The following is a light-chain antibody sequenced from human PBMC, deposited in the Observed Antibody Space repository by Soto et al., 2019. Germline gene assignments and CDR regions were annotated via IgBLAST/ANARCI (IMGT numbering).Light chain of an antibody. V-gene: IGKV3-15*01. Sequence: EIVMTQFPATLSVSPGERATLSCRANQSVSSNLAWYQQKPGQAPRLLISGASTRATGIPDRFSGSGSGTEFTLTISSLQSEDFAVYYCQEYNNWPALTFGGGTKVEIK. J-gene: IGKJ4*01. CDR3: QEYNNWPALT. CDR2: GAS. CDR1: QSVSSN.